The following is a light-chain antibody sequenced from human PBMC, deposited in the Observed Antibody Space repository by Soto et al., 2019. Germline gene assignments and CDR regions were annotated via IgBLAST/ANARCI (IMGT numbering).Light chain of an antibody. Sequence: QSALTQPASVSGSPGQSITISCTGTSSDVGSYNLVSWYQQHPGKAPKLIIYEGIKRPSGVSNRFSASKSDNTASLTISGLQAEDESDYYCTSYTPSGALVFGSGTKLTVL. J-gene: IGLJ3*02. CDR1: SSDVGSYNL. CDR3: TSYTPSGALV. CDR2: EGI. V-gene: IGLV2-14*02.